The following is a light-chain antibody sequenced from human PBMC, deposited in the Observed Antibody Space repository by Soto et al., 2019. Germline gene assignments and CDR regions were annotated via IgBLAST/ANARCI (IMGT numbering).Light chain of an antibody. V-gene: IGKV1-39*01. Sequence: DIQMTQSPSSLSASVGDRVTITCRASQSIASYLNWYQQKPGKAPDLLIYATSTLQSGVPSRFSGSGSGTDFTLTISSLQPEDFATYSCQQSYNSPQTFGQGTKVDIK. CDR1: QSIASY. J-gene: IGKJ1*01. CDR3: QQSYNSPQT. CDR2: ATS.